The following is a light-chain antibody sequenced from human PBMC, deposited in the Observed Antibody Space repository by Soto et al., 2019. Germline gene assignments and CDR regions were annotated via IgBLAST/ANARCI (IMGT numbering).Light chain of an antibody. V-gene: IGKV1-13*02. J-gene: IGKJ3*01. CDR1: QGISSA. Sequence: AIQLTQSPPSLSASVGDRITITCRASQGISSAVAWYQQKPGKAPKVLMYDASSMESGVPSRFSGSGSGTDFTLTISSPLPEDFATYYCQQFNSEPFTFGPGTKVDIK. CDR2: DAS. CDR3: QQFNSEPFT.